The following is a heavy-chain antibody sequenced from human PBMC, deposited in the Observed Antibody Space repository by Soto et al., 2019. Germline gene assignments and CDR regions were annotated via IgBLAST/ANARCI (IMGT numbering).Heavy chain of an antibody. CDR3: ASEHSGSYYDFFY. V-gene: IGHV3-30-3*01. D-gene: IGHD1-26*01. CDR2: ISYDGSNK. J-gene: IGHJ4*02. CDR1: GFTFSSYA. Sequence: GGSLRLSCAASGFTFSSYAMHWVRQAPGKGLEWVAVISYDGSNKYYADSVKGRFTISRDNSKNTLYLQMNSLRAEDTAVYYCASEHSGSYYDFFYWGQGTLVTVSS.